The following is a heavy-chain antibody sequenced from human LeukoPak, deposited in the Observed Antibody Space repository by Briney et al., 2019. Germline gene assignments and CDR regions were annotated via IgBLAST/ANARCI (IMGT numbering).Heavy chain of an antibody. CDR1: GFTFISYW. V-gene: IGHV3-7*01. J-gene: IGHJ4*02. D-gene: IGHD2-15*01. CDR3: AKNLILADSGGSSAHDF. CDR2: IKQDGSEK. Sequence: GGSLRLSCAASGFTFISYWMSWVRQAPGKGLEWVANIKQDGSEKYYVDSVKGRFTISRDNAKNSLFLQMNGLRDEDTAIYYCAKNLILADSGGSSAHDFWGQGTLVTVSS.